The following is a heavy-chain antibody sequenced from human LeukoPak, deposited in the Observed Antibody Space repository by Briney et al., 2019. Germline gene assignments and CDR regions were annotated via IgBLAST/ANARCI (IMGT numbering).Heavy chain of an antibody. J-gene: IGHJ4*02. CDR3: AVRVSNGVGYCSSASCYLLDY. V-gene: IGHV1-69*06. D-gene: IGHD2-2*01. CDR2: IIPIFGTA. CDR1: GGTFSSYA. Sequence: SVKVSCKASGGTFSSYAINWVRQAPGQGLEWMGGIIPIFGTANYAQKFQGRVTITADKSTSTAHMELSSLRSEDTAVYYCAVRVSNGVGYCSSASCYLLDYWGQGTLVTVSS.